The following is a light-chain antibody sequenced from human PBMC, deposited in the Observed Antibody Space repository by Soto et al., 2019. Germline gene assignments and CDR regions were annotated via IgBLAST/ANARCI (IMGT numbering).Light chain of an antibody. CDR1: QSVSSN. CDR2: GAS. Sequence: EIVLTQSPGTLSLCPGERATLSCRASQSVSSNLAWYQQKPGQAPRLLIYGASTRATGIPARFSGSGSGTEFTLTISSLQSEDFAVYYCQQYNNWPRTFGQGTKVEIK. V-gene: IGKV3-15*01. J-gene: IGKJ1*01. CDR3: QQYNNWPRT.